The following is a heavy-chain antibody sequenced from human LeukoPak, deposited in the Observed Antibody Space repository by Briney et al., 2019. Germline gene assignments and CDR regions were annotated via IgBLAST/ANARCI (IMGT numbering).Heavy chain of an antibody. V-gene: IGHV3-23*01. CDR1: GFTFSSYA. J-gene: IGHJ4*02. CDR3: AKDEGTCSGGSCCASSTFDY. CDR2: ISGSGGST. D-gene: IGHD2-15*01. Sequence: PGGSLRLSCAASGFTFSSYAMSWVRQAPGKGLEWVSAISGSGGSTYYADSVKGRFTISRDNSKNTLYLQMNSLRAEDTAVYYCAKDEGTCSGGSCCASSTFDYWGQGTLVTVSS.